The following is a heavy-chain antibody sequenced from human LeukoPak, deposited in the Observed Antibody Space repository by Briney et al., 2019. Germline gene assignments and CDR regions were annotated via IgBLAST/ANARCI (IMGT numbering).Heavy chain of an antibody. V-gene: IGHV4-59*08. CDR1: GGSISSYY. CDR3: AREGIAVAGNYYYYYMDV. Sequence: SETLSLTCTVSGGSISSYYWSWIRQPPGKGLEWIGYIYYSGSTNYNPSLKSRVTISVDTSKNQFSLKLSSVTAADTAVYYCAREGIAVAGNYYYYYMDVWGKGTTVTISS. J-gene: IGHJ6*03. CDR2: IYYSGST. D-gene: IGHD6-19*01.